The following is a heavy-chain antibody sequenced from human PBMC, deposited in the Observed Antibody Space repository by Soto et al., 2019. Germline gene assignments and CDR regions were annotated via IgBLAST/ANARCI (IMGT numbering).Heavy chain of an antibody. CDR3: ARDYYDGAGYYSWYFDL. D-gene: IGHD3-22*01. CDR1: GGSFSSYP. CDR2: IIPIVGTT. J-gene: IGHJ2*01. V-gene: IGHV1-69*06. Sequence: QVQLVQSGAEVKKPGSSVKVSCKASGGSFSSYPISWVRQAPGQGLEWRGGIIPIVGTTNYAQKFQGRVTITADKSTSTAYMELSSLGSEDTAVYYCARDYYDGAGYYSWYFDLWGRGTLVTVSS.